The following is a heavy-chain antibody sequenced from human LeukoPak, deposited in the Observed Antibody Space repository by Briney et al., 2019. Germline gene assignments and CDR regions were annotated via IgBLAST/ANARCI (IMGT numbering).Heavy chain of an antibody. CDR3: AREHGSSWDQFDY. J-gene: IGHJ4*02. D-gene: IGHD6-13*01. V-gene: IGHV1-18*01. CDR2: FNPENGNT. Sequence: ASAKVSCKASGYSFVGYGITWVRQAPGQGLEWMEWFNPENGNTNYAQKVQGRVTMTADTSTSTSYMELRSLRSDDTAVYYCAREHGSSWDQFDYWGQGTLVTVSS. CDR1: GYSFVGYG.